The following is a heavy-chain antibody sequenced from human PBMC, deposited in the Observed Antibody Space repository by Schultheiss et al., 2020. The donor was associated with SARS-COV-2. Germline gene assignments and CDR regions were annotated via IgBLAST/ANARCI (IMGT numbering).Heavy chain of an antibody. CDR3: ARDRYYDFWSGYYSDYYYGMDV. CDR2: INHSGST. J-gene: IGHJ6*02. CDR1: GGSFSGYY. V-gene: IGHV4-34*01. Sequence: SETLSLTCAVYGGSFSGYYWSWIRQPPGKGLEWLGEINHSGSTSYNPSLKSRVTISVDTSKNQFSLKLSSVTAADTAVYYCARDRYYDFWSGYYSDYYYGMDVWGQGTTVTVSS. D-gene: IGHD3-3*01.